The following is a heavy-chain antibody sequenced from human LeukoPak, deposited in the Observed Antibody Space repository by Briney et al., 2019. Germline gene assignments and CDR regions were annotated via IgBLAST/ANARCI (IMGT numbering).Heavy chain of an antibody. V-gene: IGHV3-23*01. D-gene: IGHD6-19*01. Sequence: GGSLRLSCAASGFTFSSYAMSWVRQAPGKGLEWVSAISGSGGSTYYADSVKGRFTISRDNSKNTLYLQMNSLRAEDTAVYYCAKDSLYSSGWIYYGIDAWGQGTTVTVSS. CDR3: AKDSLYSSGWIYYGIDA. CDR2: ISGSGGST. CDR1: GFTFSSYA. J-gene: IGHJ6*02.